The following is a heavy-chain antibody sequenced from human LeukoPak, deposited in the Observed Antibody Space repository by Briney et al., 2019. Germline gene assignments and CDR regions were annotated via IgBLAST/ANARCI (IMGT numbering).Heavy chain of an antibody. J-gene: IGHJ4*02. Sequence: GRSLRLSCAASGFTFSSYAMHWVRQAPGKGLEYVSAISSNGGSTYYANSVKGRFTISRDNSKNTLYLQMGSLRAEDMAVYYCARGSIAVAGTLYYWGQGTLVTVSS. V-gene: IGHV3-64*01. D-gene: IGHD6-19*01. CDR1: GFTFSSYA. CDR2: ISSNGGST. CDR3: ARGSIAVAGTLYY.